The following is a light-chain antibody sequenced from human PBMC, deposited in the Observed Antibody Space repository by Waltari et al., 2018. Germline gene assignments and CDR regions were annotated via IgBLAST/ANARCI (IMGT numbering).Light chain of an antibody. CDR1: GGRIASNF. V-gene: IGLV6-57*02. Sequence: NFVLTQPHSVSESPGKTVTISCIGSGGRIASNFVQWYQQRPGSAPTMVIQEEKRGPSGVPERFAGSVDSSSNSASLTISGLKTEDEAVYYCQSYDDTNDVVFGGGTKLTVL. CDR2: EEK. CDR3: QSYDDTNDVV. J-gene: IGLJ2*01.